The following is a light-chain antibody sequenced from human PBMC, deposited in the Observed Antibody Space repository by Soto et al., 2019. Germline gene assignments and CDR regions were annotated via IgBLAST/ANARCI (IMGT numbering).Light chain of an antibody. CDR2: DTS. J-gene: IGKJ4*01. CDR3: QQYASSPLT. Sequence: EIVLTQSPGTLSLSVGERVTLSCRASQSVSSYLAWYQQTPGQAPRLLIYDTSNRATGTPDRFSGSGSGTDFTLNISRLEPAAFTVYYCQQYASSPLTFGGGTTVEIK. V-gene: IGKV3-20*01. CDR1: QSVSSY.